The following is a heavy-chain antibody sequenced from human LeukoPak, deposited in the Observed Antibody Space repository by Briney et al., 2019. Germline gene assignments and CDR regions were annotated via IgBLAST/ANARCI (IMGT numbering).Heavy chain of an antibody. CDR1: GITLSNYG. D-gene: IGHD3-22*01. CDR2: IGGSGAGT. CDR3: VRGSSGYYYDY. V-gene: IGHV3-23*01. J-gene: IGHJ4*02. Sequence: GGSLRLSCAVSGITLSNYGMSWVRQAPGKGLEWVAGIGGSGAGTNYADSVKGRFTISRDNSKNTLYLQMNSLRAEDTAVYYCVRGSSGYYYDYWGQGTLVTVSS.